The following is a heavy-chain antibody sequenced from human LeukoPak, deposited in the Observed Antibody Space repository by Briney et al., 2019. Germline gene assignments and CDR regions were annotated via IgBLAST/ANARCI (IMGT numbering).Heavy chain of an antibody. V-gene: IGHV4-30-2*01. J-gene: IGHJ4*02. CDR2: IYHGGST. CDR1: GGSISSGGYY. D-gene: IGHD2-2*01. Sequence: SETLSLTCTVSGGSISSGGYYWSWIRQPPGKGREWIGYIYHGGSTYYNPSLKSRVTISVDRSKNQFSLKLSSVTAADTAVYYCARAPGYCSSTSCPAGSFFDYWGQGTLVTVSS. CDR3: ARAPGYCSSTSCPAGSFFDY.